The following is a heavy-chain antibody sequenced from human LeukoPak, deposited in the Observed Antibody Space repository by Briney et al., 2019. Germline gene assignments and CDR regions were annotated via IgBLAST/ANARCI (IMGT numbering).Heavy chain of an antibody. CDR3: ANFPPWDLSQRFVDAFDI. Sequence: GGSLRLSCAASGFTFSSYAMHWVRQAPGKGLEWVAVISYDGSNKYYADSVKGRFTISRDNSKNTLYLQMNSLRAEDAAVYYCANFPPWDLSQRFVDAFDIWGQGTMVTVSS. D-gene: IGHD1-26*01. V-gene: IGHV3-30-3*01. CDR1: GFTFSSYA. J-gene: IGHJ3*02. CDR2: ISYDGSNK.